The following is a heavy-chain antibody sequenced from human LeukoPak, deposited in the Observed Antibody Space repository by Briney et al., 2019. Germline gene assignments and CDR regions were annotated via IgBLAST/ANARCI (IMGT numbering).Heavy chain of an antibody. J-gene: IGHJ4*02. V-gene: IGHV7-4-1*02. CDR2: INTNTGNP. CDR3: ARDGVDDYVWGSYRKFDY. Sequence: VSVKVSCKASGYTFTSYAMNWVRQAPGQGLEWMGWINTNTGNPTYAQGFTGRFVFSLDTSVSTAYLQISSLKAEDTAVYYCARDGVDDYVWGSYRKFDYWGQGTLVTVSS. CDR1: GYTFTSYA. D-gene: IGHD3-16*01.